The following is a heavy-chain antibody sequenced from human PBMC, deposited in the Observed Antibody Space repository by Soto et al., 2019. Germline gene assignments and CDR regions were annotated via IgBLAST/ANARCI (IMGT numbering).Heavy chain of an antibody. CDR3: ARRIVATEMFDY. CDR2: IYYAGST. Sequence: QVRLQESGPGLVKPSDTLSLTCTVSGGCMISYYWSWIRQPPGRGLEWIGFIYYAGSTKYNPSLNSRVTLSVDTSKNQFSLTVTSVTAADTAVYYCARRIVATEMFDYWGQGTLVTASS. J-gene: IGHJ4*02. V-gene: IGHV4-59*08. CDR1: GGCMISYY. D-gene: IGHD5-12*01.